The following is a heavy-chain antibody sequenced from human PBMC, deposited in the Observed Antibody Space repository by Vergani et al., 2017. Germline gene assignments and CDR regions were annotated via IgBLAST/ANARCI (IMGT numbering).Heavy chain of an antibody. CDR2: ISWNSGSI. CDR1: GFTFDDCA. V-gene: IGHV3-9*01. CDR3: ASQGGYCSSTSCYERGPLDY. J-gene: IGHJ4*02. Sequence: DVQMVEAGGGLVQPGRSLRLSCAASGFTFDDCAMHWVRQAPGKGLEWVSSISWNSGSIGYADSVKGRFTISRDNAKNSLYLQMTSLRAEDTAVYYCASQGGYCSSTSCYERGPLDYWGQGTLVTVSS. D-gene: IGHD2-2*01.